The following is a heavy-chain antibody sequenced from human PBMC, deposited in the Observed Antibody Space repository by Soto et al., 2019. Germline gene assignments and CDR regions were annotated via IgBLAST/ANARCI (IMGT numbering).Heavy chain of an antibody. CDR3: ARDMRIVLAPADNWFDP. CDR1: GGSISSSSYY. CDR2: IYYSGST. V-gene: IGHV4-39*02. Sequence: SETLSLTCTVSGGSISSSSYYWGWIRQPPGKGLEWIGSIYYSGSTYYNPSLKSRVTISVDTSKNQFSLKLSSVTAADTAVYYCARDMRIVLAPADNWFDPWGQGTLVTDS. J-gene: IGHJ5*02. D-gene: IGHD2-2*01.